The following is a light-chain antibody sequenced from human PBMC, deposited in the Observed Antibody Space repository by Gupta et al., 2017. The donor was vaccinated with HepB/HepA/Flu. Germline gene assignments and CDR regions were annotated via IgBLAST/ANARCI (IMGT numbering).Light chain of an antibody. CDR2: TAS. J-gene: IGKJ1*01. CDR1: QDINRS. Sequence: DFQMTHPPSSLSASVGERVTITCRASQDINRSLAWFQQKPGRAPKSLIFTASNWQIGVPSRFSGSRSGTDFTLTISSLQPAAFATYYCHQYKSYPPTFGQGTKVEV. V-gene: IGKV1-16*01. CDR3: HQYKSYPPT.